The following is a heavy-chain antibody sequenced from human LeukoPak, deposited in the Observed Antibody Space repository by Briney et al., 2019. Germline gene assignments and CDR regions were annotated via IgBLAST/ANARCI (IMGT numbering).Heavy chain of an antibody. Sequence: GGSLRLTCAASGFTFSSYWMHWVRQAPGKGLVWVSRINSDGSSTSYADSVKGRFTISRDNAKNTLFLQMNTLRAEDTAVYYCASAEVIQYGMDVWGQGTTVTVSS. J-gene: IGHJ6*02. CDR1: GFTFSSYW. CDR3: ASAEVIQYGMDV. D-gene: IGHD3-16*02. V-gene: IGHV3-74*01. CDR2: INSDGSST.